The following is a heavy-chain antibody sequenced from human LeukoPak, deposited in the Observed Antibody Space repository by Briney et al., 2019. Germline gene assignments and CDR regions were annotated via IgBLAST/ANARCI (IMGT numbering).Heavy chain of an antibody. Sequence: GESLKISCKGSGYSFINYWIGWVRQMPGKGLEWIGIIYPGGSDTRYSPSFQGQVTISVDKSISTAYLQWSSLKTSDTAMYYCAKGVSGTYYGMDVWGQGTTVTVSS. CDR2: IYPGGSDT. CDR3: AKGVSGTYYGMDV. V-gene: IGHV5-51*01. J-gene: IGHJ6*02. D-gene: IGHD3-10*01. CDR1: GYSFINYW.